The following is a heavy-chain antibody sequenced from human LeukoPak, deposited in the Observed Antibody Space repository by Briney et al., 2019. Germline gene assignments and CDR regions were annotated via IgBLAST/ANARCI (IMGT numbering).Heavy chain of an antibody. CDR1: AFTFNSYS. J-gene: IGHJ4*02. Sequence: PGGSLRLSCAASAFTFNSYSMSWVRQAPGKGLEWVANIKQDGSEKYYVDSVKGRFTISRDNAKNSLYLQMNSLRAEDTAVYYCARDISGYSYELDYWGQGTLVTVSS. D-gene: IGHD5-18*01. CDR2: IKQDGSEK. CDR3: ARDISGYSYELDY. V-gene: IGHV3-7*01.